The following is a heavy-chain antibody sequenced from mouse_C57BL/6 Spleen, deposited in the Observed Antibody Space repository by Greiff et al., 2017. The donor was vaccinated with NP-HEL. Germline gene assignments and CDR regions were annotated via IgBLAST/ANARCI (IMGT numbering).Heavy chain of an antibody. D-gene: IGHD5-1*01. CDR1: GFTFSSYS. V-gene: IGHV5-4*03. CDR2: ISDGGSCT. CDR3: ERVPRGYAMDY. J-gene: IGHJ4*01. Sequence: EVKLVESGGGLVKPGGSLKLSCAASGFTFSSYSMSWVRQTPGQRLEWVATISDGGSCTYYPDNVKGRFTLSRDNAKNNLYLQKSHLKSEDTAMYYCERVPRGYAMDYWGQGTSVTVSS.